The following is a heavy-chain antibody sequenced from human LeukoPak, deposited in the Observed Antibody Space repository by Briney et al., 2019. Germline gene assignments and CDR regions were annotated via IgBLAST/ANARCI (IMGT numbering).Heavy chain of an antibody. J-gene: IGHJ4*02. D-gene: IGHD6-19*01. Sequence: GGSLRLSCAASGFTFSSYSMNWVRQAPGKGLEWVSSISSSSSYIYYADSVKGRFTISRDNAKNSLYLQMNSLRAEDTAVYYCARDGAVAVAGTQDYWGQGTLVTVSS. CDR2: ISSSSSYI. CDR1: GFTFSSYS. CDR3: ARDGAVAVAGTQDY. V-gene: IGHV3-21*01.